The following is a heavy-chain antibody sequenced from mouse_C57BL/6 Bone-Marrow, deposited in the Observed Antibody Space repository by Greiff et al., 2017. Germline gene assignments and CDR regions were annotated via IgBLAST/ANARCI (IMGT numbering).Heavy chain of an antibody. CDR2: INPSSGYT. D-gene: IGHD1-1*01. J-gene: IGHJ1*03. Sequence: QVQLQQSGAELAKPGASVKLSCKASGYTFTSYWMHWVKQRPGQGLEWIGYINPSSGYTKYNQKFKDKATLTADKSSSTAYMQLSSLTYEDSAVYYCSVVPYWYFDVWGTGTTVTVSS. V-gene: IGHV1-7*01. CDR1: GYTFTSYW. CDR3: SVVPYWYFDV.